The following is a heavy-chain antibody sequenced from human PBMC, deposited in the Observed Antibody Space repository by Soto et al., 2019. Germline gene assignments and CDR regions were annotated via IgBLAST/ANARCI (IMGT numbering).Heavy chain of an antibody. Sequence: EVRLLESGGGLVQPGGSLRLSCAASGFTFSVYAMSWVRQAPGKGLEWVSGISGSGDSTHYADSVNVRFTVSRDNSKSMLYLQTHSLRVEDTAIYYCAKALYGGFTYWGQGTLVTVSS. J-gene: IGHJ4*02. D-gene: IGHD1-26*01. CDR3: AKALYGGFTY. CDR2: ISGSGDST. CDR1: GFTFSVYA. V-gene: IGHV3-23*01.